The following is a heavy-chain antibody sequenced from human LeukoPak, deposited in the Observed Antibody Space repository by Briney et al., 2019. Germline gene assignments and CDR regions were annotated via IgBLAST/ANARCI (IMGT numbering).Heavy chain of an antibody. D-gene: IGHD6-19*01. CDR2: ITDDGYNT. CDR3: AKDLSYTNGASDH. J-gene: IGHJ4*02. V-gene: IGHV3-23*01. Sequence: PGGSLRLSCAASGFTFSAFAMTWVRQAPGKGLEWVSTITDDGYNTYSADSVKGRITFSRDNSKNTLSLQLRSLRAEDTAVYYCAKDLSYTNGASDHWGQGTLVTVSS. CDR1: GFTFSAFA.